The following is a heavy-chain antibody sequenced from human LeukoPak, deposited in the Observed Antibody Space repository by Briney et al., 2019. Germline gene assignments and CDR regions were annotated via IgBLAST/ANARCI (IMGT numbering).Heavy chain of an antibody. V-gene: IGHV3-48*03. D-gene: IGHD3-22*01. CDR1: GFTFSSYE. CDR3: ARDRDPGYNDSSGYRRVNAFDI. J-gene: IGHJ3*02. Sequence: PGGSLRLSCAASGFTFSSYEMNWVRQAPGKGLEWVSYISTSGSTKYYADSVKGRFTISRDNAKNSLYLQMNSLRAEDTAVYYCARDRDPGYNDSSGYRRVNAFDIWGQRTMVTVSS. CDR2: ISTSGSTK.